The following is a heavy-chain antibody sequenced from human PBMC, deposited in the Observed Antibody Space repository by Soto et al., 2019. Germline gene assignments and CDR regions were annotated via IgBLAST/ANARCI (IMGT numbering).Heavy chain of an antibody. CDR1: GFTFSSYA. CDR3: ANDTYKSGPRNYFDY. CDR2: ISGSGSRT. J-gene: IGHJ4*02. D-gene: IGHD1-1*01. Sequence: EVQLLESGGGLVRPGGSLRLSCGASGFTFSSYAMSWVRQATGKGLEWVSGISGSGSRTYYADSVKGRYTISRDNSRNTLYLQMSSLGAEDTAIYSCANDTYKSGPRNYFDYWGQGTLVTVSS. V-gene: IGHV3-23*01.